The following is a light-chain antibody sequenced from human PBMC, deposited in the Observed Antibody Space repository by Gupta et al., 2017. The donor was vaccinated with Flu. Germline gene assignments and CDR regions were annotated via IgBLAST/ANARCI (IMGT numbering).Light chain of an antibody. CDR3: QQYNTYWT. J-gene: IGKJ1*01. CDR1: QSISRG. V-gene: IGKV1-5*03. CDR2: KAS. Sequence: SPATLCASVGERVTSTCRDSQSISRGLEWKQQKPGKAPKLMIYKASRGESGDPSGFSGSGDGKEFTLTSSGRQHDDFEYYYGQQYNTYWTFGQGTKVEIK.